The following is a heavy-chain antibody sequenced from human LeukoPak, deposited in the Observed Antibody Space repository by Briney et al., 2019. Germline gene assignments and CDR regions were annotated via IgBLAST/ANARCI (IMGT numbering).Heavy chain of an antibody. J-gene: IGHJ4*02. V-gene: IGHV3-20*04. CDR3: ARDLSITIFGVVIN. CDR2: INWNGGST. D-gene: IGHD3-3*01. Sequence: GGSLRLSCAASGFTFDDYGMSWVRQAPGMGLEWVSGINWNGGSTGYADSVKGRFTISRDNAKNSLYLQMNSLRAEDTALYYCARDLSITIFGVVINWGQGTLVTVSS. CDR1: GFTFDDYG.